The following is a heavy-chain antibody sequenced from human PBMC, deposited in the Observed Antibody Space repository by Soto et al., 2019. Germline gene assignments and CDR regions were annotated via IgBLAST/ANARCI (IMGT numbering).Heavy chain of an antibody. CDR1: GYTFTSYG. Sequence: GASVKVSCKASGYTFTSYGISWVRQAPGQGLEWMGWVSAYNGNTNYAQKLQGRVTITADKSTSTAYMELSSLRSEDTAVYYCARGTLSTVTRIGYYYYYMDVWGKGTTVTVSS. CDR2: VSAYNGNT. V-gene: IGHV1-18*01. J-gene: IGHJ6*03. D-gene: IGHD4-17*01. CDR3: ARGTLSTVTRIGYYYYYMDV.